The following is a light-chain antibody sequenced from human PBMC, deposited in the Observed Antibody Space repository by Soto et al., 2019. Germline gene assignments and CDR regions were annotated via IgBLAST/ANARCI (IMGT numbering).Light chain of an antibody. J-gene: IGKJ4*01. CDR1: QGISSW. CDR3: QQANSFPLT. V-gene: IGKV1-12*01. CDR2: TGS. Sequence: DLQMTQSPSSVSASVGDRVSITCRASQGISSWLAWYQQKPGRAPKLLIYTGSDLPSRVPSRFSGTGAGTDFTLTISSLQPEDVATYYCQQANSFPLTFGGGTKVEIK.